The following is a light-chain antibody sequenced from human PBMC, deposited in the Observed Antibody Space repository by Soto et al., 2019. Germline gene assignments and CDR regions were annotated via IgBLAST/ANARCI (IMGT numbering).Light chain of an antibody. J-gene: IGKJ5*01. CDR1: QSISSY. Sequence: DIQMTQSPSSLSASVGDRVTITCRASQSISSYLNWYQQKPGKAPKLLIYTASSLESGVPSRFSGSGSGTDFTLTISSVQPEDFATYYCQQNYTTPWITFGQGTRLEI. CDR2: TAS. CDR3: QQNYTTPWIT. V-gene: IGKV1-39*01.